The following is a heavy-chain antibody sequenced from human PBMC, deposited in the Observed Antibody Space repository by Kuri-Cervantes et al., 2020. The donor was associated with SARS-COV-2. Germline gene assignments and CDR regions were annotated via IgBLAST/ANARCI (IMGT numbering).Heavy chain of an antibody. CDR1: GFTFSSYA. D-gene: IGHD1-26*01. J-gene: IGHJ4*02. CDR3: AKGGGPGSYIPVYC. V-gene: IGHV3-30-3*01. CDR2: ISYDGINK. Sequence: GGSLRLSCAASGFTFSSYAMPWVRQAPGKGLEWVAVISYDGINKYYAYSVKGRFTISRDNSKNTLYLQMNSLRAEDTAVYYCAKGGGPGSYIPVYCWGQGTLVTVSS.